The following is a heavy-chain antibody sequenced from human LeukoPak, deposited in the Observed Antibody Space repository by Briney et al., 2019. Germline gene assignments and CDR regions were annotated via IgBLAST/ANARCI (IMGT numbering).Heavy chain of an antibody. Sequence: QPGGSLRLSCAASGFTFSSYAMSWVRQAPGRGLEWVSSISGNGGRTDYSDSVTGRFTISRDNSKNTLYLQMNSLRADDTAVYYCAKSPCSVGYIVLEIWGQGTMVTVSS. CDR1: GFTFSSYA. D-gene: IGHD2-15*01. J-gene: IGHJ3*02. CDR3: AKSPCSVGYIVLEI. V-gene: IGHV3-23*01. CDR2: ISGNGGRT.